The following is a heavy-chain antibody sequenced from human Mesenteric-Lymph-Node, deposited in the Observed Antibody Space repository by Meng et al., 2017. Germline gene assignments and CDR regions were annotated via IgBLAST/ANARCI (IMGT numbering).Heavy chain of an antibody. D-gene: IGHD3-22*01. CDR3: ARGYYDSSGYGYWYFDL. Sequence: QVAVPWMVPGMVELLPDPSPTLCCSGGFYRGGYYYWVWIRQPPGQGLEWIWYIYYSGSTYYNPSLKSRVTITVDTSKNQFALKLSSVTAADTAVYFCARGYYDSSGYGYWYFDLWGRGTLVTVSS. J-gene: IGHJ2*01. CDR2: IYYSGST. CDR1: GFYRGGYYY. V-gene: IGHV4-30-4*01.